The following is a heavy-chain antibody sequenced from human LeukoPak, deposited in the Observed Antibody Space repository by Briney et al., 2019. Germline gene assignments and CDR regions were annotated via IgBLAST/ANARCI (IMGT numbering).Heavy chain of an antibody. CDR1: GGSFSGHY. D-gene: IGHD2-15*01. J-gene: IGHJ4*02. Sequence: PSETLSLTCAVYGGSFSGHYWSWIRQPPGKGLEWIGEINHSGSTNCNPSLKSRVTISVDTSKNQFSLKLSSVTAADTAVYYCARVAQCSGGSCYSAFDYWGQGTLVTVSS. V-gene: IGHV4-34*01. CDR2: INHSGST. CDR3: ARVAQCSGGSCYSAFDY.